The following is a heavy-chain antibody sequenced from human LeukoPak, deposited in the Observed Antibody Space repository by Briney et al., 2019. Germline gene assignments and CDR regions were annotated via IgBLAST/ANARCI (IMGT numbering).Heavy chain of an antibody. J-gene: IGHJ4*02. D-gene: IGHD4-23*01. CDR3: ATDYGGNSGTDY. Sequence: GGSLRLSCAASGFTFSSYGMHWVRQAPGKGLEWVAVIWYDGSNKYYADSVKGRFTISRDNSKNTLYLQMNSLRLEDTAIYYCATDYGGNSGTDYWGQGTLVTVSS. CDR2: IWYDGSNK. V-gene: IGHV3-33*01. CDR1: GFTFSSYG.